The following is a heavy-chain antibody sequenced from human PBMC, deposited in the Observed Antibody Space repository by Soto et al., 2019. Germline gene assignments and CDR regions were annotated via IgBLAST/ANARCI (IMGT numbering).Heavy chain of an antibody. CDR1: GFTFSSYG. CDR3: AREKDSTMGPSFAS. CDR2: IWSDGSNK. D-gene: IGHD5-18*01. V-gene: IGHV3-33*08. Sequence: QVQMVESGGGVVQPGRSLRLSCAASGFTFSSYGMHWVRQAPGKGLEWVAVIWSDGSNKDYADSVKGRFTISRDNSKNTLCLQINSLRAEDTAVYYCAREKDSTMGPSFASWGQGTLVTVSS. J-gene: IGHJ4*02.